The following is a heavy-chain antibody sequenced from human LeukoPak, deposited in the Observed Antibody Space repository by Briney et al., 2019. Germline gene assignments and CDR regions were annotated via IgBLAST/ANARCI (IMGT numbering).Heavy chain of an antibody. CDR3: TKEFCGSRAAGAGGSYYDF. Sequence: PGGSLRLSCAASGFTFSKDDFHWVRHAPGKGLEWVAAIGVTGDTYYADSVKGRFTISREDAANSLYLQMRSLGAGDTALYYCTKEFCGSRAAGAGGSYYDFWGRGALVTVSS. D-gene: IGHD2-15*01. CDR1: GFTFSKDD. CDR2: IGVTGDT. J-gene: IGHJ2*01. V-gene: IGHV3-13*01.